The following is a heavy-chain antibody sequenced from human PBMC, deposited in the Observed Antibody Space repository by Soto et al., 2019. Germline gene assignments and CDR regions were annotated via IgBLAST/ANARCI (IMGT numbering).Heavy chain of an antibody. CDR1: GGTFSSYA. D-gene: IGHD6-6*01. CDR3: ARGIAARYDAFDI. Sequence: GASVKVSCKASGGTFSSYAISWVRQAPGQGLEWMGGIIPIFGTANYAQKFQGRVTITADKSTSTAYMKLSSLRSEDTAVYYCARGIAARYDAFDIWGQGTMVTVSS. V-gene: IGHV1-69*06. J-gene: IGHJ3*02. CDR2: IIPIFGTA.